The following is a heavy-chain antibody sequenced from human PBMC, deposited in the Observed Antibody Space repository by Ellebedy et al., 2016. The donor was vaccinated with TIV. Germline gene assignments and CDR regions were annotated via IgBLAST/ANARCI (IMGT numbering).Heavy chain of an antibody. CDR2: ITTDGDNT. J-gene: IGHJ5*02. D-gene: IGHD1-26*01. V-gene: IGHV3-74*01. CDR1: GFTFSNYW. CDR3: ARDLGAGTPLSP. Sequence: GESLKISCAASGFTFSNYWIHWVRQPPGEGLVWVSRITTDGDNTNYAASVRGRFTISRDNAKNTVYLQMNSLRAEDTAVYYCARDLGAGTPLSPWGQGTLVTVSS.